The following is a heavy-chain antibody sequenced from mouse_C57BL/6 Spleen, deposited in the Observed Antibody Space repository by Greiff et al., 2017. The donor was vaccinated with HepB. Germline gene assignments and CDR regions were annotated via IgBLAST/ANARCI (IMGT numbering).Heavy chain of an antibody. J-gene: IGHJ3*01. CDR1: GYAFTNYL. CDR3: AREDSYCYGAY. D-gene: IGHD2-12*01. V-gene: IGHV1-54*01. Sequence: VQLQQSGAELVRPGTSVKVSCKASGYAFTNYLIEWVKQRPGQGLEWIGVINPGSGGTNYNEKFKGKATLTADKSSSTAYMQLSSLTSEDSAVYFWAREDSYCYGAYWGQGTLVTVSA. CDR2: INPGSGGT.